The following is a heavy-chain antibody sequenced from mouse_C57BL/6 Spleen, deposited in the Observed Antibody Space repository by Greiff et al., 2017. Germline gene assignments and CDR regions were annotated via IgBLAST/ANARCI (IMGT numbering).Heavy chain of an antibody. V-gene: IGHV1-54*01. Sequence: QVHVKQSGAELVRPGTSVKVSCKASGYAFTNYLIEWVKQRPGQGLEWIGVINPGSGGTNYNQKFKGKATLTADKSSSTAYMQLSSLTSEDSAVYFCARDGYYEVYYFDYWGQGTTLTVSS. CDR1: GYAFTNYL. CDR3: ARDGYYEVYYFDY. J-gene: IGHJ2*01. CDR2: INPGSGGT. D-gene: IGHD2-3*01.